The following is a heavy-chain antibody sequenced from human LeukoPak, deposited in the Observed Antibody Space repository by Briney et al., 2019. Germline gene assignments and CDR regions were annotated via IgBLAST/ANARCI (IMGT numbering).Heavy chain of an antibody. CDR2: INHSGST. J-gene: IGHJ4*02. CDR3: ASLRVSRGYSYGYPPYYFDY. V-gene: IGHV4-34*01. CDR1: GGSFSGYY. Sequence: PSETLSLTCAVYGGSFSGYYWSWIRQPPGKGLEWIGEINHSGSTNYNPSLKSRVTISVDTSKNQFSLKLSSVTAADTAVYYCASLRVSRGYSYGYPPYYFDYWGQGTLVTVSS. D-gene: IGHD5-18*01.